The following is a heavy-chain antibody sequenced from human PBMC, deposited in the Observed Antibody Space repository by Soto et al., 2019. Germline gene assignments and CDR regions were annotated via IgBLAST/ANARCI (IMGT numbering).Heavy chain of an antibody. J-gene: IGHJ6*02. CDR2: ISAYNGNT. V-gene: IGHV1-18*04. Sequence: AAVKFSCKASGYTFTSYGISWVRQAPGQGLEWMGWISAYNGNTNYAQKLQGRVTMTTDTSTSTAYMELRSLRSDDTAVYYCASGDCSGGSCYSENYYYYGMDVWGQGTTVTVSS. CDR1: GYTFTSYG. CDR3: ASGDCSGGSCYSENYYYYGMDV. D-gene: IGHD2-15*01.